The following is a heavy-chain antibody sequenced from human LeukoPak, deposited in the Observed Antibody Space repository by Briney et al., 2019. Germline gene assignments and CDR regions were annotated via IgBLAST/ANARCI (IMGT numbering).Heavy chain of an antibody. V-gene: IGHV5-51*01. Sequence: LGESLKISCKVSGYSFTSYWIGWVRQMPGKGLEWMGIIYPGDSDTRYSPSFQGQVTISADKSISTAYLQWSSLKASDTAMYYCARRGLIAVAGTGWFDPWGQGTLVTVSS. D-gene: IGHD6-19*01. J-gene: IGHJ5*02. CDR3: ARRGLIAVAGTGWFDP. CDR1: GYSFTSYW. CDR2: IYPGDSDT.